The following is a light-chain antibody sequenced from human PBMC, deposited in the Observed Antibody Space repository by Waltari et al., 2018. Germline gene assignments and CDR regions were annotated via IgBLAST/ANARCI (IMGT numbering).Light chain of an antibody. CDR3: QQYGGSPWT. Sequence: DIVLTQSPGTLSLSPGERATLSCRASQSVSSSYLAWYQQKPGQAPRLLIYGASSRATGIPDRFSGSGSGTDFTLTISRLEPEDFAVYYCQQYGGSPWTFGQGTKVDIK. CDR2: GAS. V-gene: IGKV3-20*01. CDR1: QSVSSSY. J-gene: IGKJ1*01.